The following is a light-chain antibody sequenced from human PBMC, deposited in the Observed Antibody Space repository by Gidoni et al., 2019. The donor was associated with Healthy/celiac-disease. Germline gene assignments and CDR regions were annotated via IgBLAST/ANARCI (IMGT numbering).Light chain of an antibody. CDR1: QSISSY. V-gene: IGKV1-39*01. CDR3: QQSYSTPFT. Sequence: DIHMTQSPSSLSASVGDRVTITCRASQSISSYLNWYQQKPGKAPKLLIYAASSLQSGVPSRFSGSGSGTDFTLTISSLQPEDFETYYCQQSYSTPFTFXPXTKVDIK. J-gene: IGKJ3*01. CDR2: AAS.